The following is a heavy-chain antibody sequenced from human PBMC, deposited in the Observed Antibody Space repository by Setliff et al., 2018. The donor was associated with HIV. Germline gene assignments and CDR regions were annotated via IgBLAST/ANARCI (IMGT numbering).Heavy chain of an antibody. CDR1: GFTFSSYS. J-gene: IGHJ3*02. Sequence: GGSLRLSCAASGFTFSSYSMNWVRQAPGKGLEWVSSISSSSSYIYYADSVKGRFTISRDNAKNSRYLQMNSLRAEDTAVYYCARSNCGGDCDAFDIWGQGTMVTVSS. V-gene: IGHV3-21*01. CDR3: ARSNCGGDCDAFDI. D-gene: IGHD2-21*02. CDR2: ISSSSSYI.